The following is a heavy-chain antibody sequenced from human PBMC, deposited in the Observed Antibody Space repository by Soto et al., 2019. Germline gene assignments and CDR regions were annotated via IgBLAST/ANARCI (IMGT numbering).Heavy chain of an antibody. Sequence: GASVKVSCKASGYTFTVYYMHGVLQSPVQWLEWMGWINPNSGGTNYAQKFQGRVTMTRDTSISTAYMELSRLRSDDTAVYYCARYCSGGSCYSLDAFDIWGQGTMVTVSS. CDR2: INPNSGGT. CDR3: ARYCSGGSCYSLDAFDI. J-gene: IGHJ3*02. D-gene: IGHD2-15*01. V-gene: IGHV1-2*02. CDR1: GYTFTVYY.